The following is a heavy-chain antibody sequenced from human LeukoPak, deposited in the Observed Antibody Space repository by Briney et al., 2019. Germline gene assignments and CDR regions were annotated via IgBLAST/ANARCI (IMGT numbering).Heavy chain of an antibody. J-gene: IGHJ5*02. CDR1: GGPLTRDY. CDR3: ATRKGVRDVSVFDP. V-gene: IGHV4-59*08. Sequence: SETLSLICILCGGPLTRDYWTWLRQSPGKGLEWIGYVYYTGSTSDHPSFKSRITISMDTSQNQFPLIITSVTAAVTAIYYCATRKGVRDVSVFDPLGQGTLVTVSS. CDR2: VYYTGST. D-gene: IGHD3-3*01.